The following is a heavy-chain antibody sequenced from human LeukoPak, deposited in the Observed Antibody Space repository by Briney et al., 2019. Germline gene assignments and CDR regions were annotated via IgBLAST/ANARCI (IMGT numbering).Heavy chain of an antibody. J-gene: IGHJ4*02. CDR1: GASMSSDY. CDR2: IYHSGNT. V-gene: IGHV4-4*09. D-gene: IGHD6-19*01. Sequence: SETLSLTCNVSGASMSSDYWSWIRQPPGKGLEWIGYIYHSGNTNYSPSLESRVTMSVDESKNQFSLRVHFVSAADTAVYYCASTRRAAVAGRFDSWGQGTLVTVSS. CDR3: ASTRRAAVAGRFDS.